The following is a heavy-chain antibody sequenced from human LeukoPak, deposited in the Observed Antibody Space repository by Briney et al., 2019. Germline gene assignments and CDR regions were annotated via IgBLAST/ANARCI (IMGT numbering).Heavy chain of an antibody. CDR1: GGSISSYY. Sequence: SETLSLTCTVSGGSISSYYWSWIRQPPGKGLEWIGYIYYSGSTNYNPSLKSRVTISVDTSKNQFSLKLSSVTAADTAVYYCARRLGSGYDFAFDIWGQGTMVTVSS. CDR2: IYYSGST. J-gene: IGHJ3*02. V-gene: IGHV4-59*12. CDR3: ARRLGSGYDFAFDI. D-gene: IGHD5-12*01.